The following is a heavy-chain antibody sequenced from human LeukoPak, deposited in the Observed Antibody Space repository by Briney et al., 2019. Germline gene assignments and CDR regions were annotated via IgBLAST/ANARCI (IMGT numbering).Heavy chain of an antibody. V-gene: IGHV5-51*01. Sequence: GESLQISCKGSGSSFTSYWIGWGRQVPGKGLEWMGIIYPGDSDTRYSPSFHGQVPISADKSISTAYLQWSSLKASDTAMYYCARVDSSGYSLGYWGQGTLVTVSS. CDR1: GSSFTSYW. CDR3: ARVDSSGYSLGY. J-gene: IGHJ4*02. CDR2: IYPGDSDT. D-gene: IGHD3-22*01.